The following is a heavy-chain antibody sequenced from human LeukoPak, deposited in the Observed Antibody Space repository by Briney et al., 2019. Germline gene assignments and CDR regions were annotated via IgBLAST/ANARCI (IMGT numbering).Heavy chain of an antibody. D-gene: IGHD3-3*01. CDR2: FDVAETDT. CDR1: GYTLSELS. V-gene: IGHV1-24*01. CDR3: SSSGVEEWQGLHF. Sequence: GASVKVSCKVSGYTLSELSMHWVRQSPGKGLEWMGGFDVAETDTIYAQKFQGRVTMTEDTSTDTAYMELNSLSSEDTAVYYCSSSGVEEWQGLHFWGQGTLVTVPS. J-gene: IGHJ4*02.